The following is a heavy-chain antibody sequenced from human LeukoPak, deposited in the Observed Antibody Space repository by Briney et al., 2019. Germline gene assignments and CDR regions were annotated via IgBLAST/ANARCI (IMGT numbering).Heavy chain of an antibody. CDR3: ARGAVAGIYHFDL. J-gene: IGHJ4*02. CDR1: GFTFSSYA. D-gene: IGHD6-19*01. V-gene: IGHV3-23*01. CDR2: ISGSGGST. Sequence: GGSLRLSCAASGFTFSSYAMSWVRQAPGKGLEWVSAISGSGGSTYYAYSVKRRFTISRDNAENSLYLQMNSLRAEDTAVFYCARGAVAGIYHFDLWGQGTLVTVSS.